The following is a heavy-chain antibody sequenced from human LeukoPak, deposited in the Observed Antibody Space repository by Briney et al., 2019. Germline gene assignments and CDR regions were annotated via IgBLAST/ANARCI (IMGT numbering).Heavy chain of an antibody. J-gene: IGHJ5*02. CDR1: GGSIRSSYYY. CDR3: ARHSGLRSPFDP. V-gene: IGHV4-39*01. Sequence: PSETLSLTCTVSGGSIRSSYYYWGWIRQPPAKGLEWIGSIYYSGSTYYNPSLKSRITISVDMSKNQFSLKLSSVTAADTALYYCARHSGLRSPFDPWGQGTLVTVTS. D-gene: IGHD3-3*01. CDR2: IYYSGST.